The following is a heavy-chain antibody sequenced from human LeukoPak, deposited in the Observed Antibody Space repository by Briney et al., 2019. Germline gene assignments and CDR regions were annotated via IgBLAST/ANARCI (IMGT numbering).Heavy chain of an antibody. CDR3: ARLRSYGLEIDY. J-gene: IGHJ4*02. D-gene: IGHD5-18*01. CDR1: GFSLSAYW. V-gene: IGHV3-7*01. Sequence: GGSLRLSCSASGFSLSAYWMTWVRQAPGKGLEWVANIKQDGSEKYYVDSVKGRFTISRDNAKNSLYLQMNSLRAEDTAVYYCARLRSYGLEIDYWGQGTLVTVSS. CDR2: IKQDGSEK.